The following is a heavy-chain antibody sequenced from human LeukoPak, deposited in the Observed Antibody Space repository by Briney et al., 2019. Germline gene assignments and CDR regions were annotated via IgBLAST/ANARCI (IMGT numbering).Heavy chain of an antibody. CDR3: ARPTSIAVAGTFDH. Sequence: GASLQISGEGSGYIFTNYWIAWGRQLPGKGREWMGIFYPGDSDTRYSPSFQGQVTISADKSISTAYLQWSSLKASDTAMYYCARPTSIAVAGTFDHWGQGTLVTVSS. V-gene: IGHV5-51*01. D-gene: IGHD6-19*01. J-gene: IGHJ4*02. CDR1: GYIFTNYW. CDR2: FYPGDSDT.